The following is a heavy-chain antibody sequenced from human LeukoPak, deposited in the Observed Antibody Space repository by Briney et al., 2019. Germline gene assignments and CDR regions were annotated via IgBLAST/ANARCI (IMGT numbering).Heavy chain of an antibody. Sequence: ASVKVSCKASGYTFTSYYMHWVRQAPGQGLEWMGIINPSGGSTSYAQKFQGRVTMTRDTSTSTVYMELSSLRSEDTAVYYCAREMEQQLVNNWFDPWGQGTLVTVSS. CDR3: AREMEQQLVNNWFDP. J-gene: IGHJ5*02. CDR2: INPSGGST. D-gene: IGHD6-13*01. CDR1: GYTFTSYY. V-gene: IGHV1-46*01.